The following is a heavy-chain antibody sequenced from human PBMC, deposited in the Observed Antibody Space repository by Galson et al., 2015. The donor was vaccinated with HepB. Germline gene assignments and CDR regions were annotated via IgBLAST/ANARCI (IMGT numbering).Heavy chain of an antibody. CDR3: ARRGPYSSSSGVRANAFDI. J-gene: IGHJ3*02. D-gene: IGHD6-6*01. CDR1: GFTFSDYY. Sequence: SLRLSCAASGFTFSDYYMSWIRQAPGKGLEWVSYISSSGSTIYYADSVKGRFTISGDNAKNSLYLQMNSLRAEDTAVYYCARRGPYSSSSGVRANAFDIWGQGTMVTVSS. CDR2: ISSSGSTI. V-gene: IGHV3-11*01.